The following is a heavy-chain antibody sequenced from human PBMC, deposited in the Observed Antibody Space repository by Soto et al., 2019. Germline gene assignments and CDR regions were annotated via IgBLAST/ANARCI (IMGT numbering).Heavy chain of an antibody. CDR1: GFTFSSYA. CDR2: ISYDGSNK. CDR3: ARDIEEVAYYYDSSGYYKGDY. D-gene: IGHD3-22*01. J-gene: IGHJ4*02. Sequence: GGSLRLSCAASGFTFSSYAMHWVRQAPGKGLEWVAVISYDGSNKYYADSVKGRFTISRDNSKNTLYLQMNSLRAEDTAVYYCARDIEEVAYYYDSSGYYKGDYWGQGTLVTVSS. V-gene: IGHV3-30-3*01.